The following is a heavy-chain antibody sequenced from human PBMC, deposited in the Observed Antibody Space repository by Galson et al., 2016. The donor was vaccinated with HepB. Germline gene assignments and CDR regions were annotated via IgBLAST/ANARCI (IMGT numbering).Heavy chain of an antibody. CDR1: GYTFPSYY. Sequence: SCKASGYTFPSYYMHWVRQAPGQGLEWMGIINPSGGSTSYAQKFQGRVTLTRDTSTSTVYMELSSLRSEDTAVYYCASGYPSGDYFDYWGQGTLVTVSS. J-gene: IGHJ4*02. V-gene: IGHV1-46*01. CDR2: INPSGGST. D-gene: IGHD6-19*01. CDR3: ASGYPSGDYFDY.